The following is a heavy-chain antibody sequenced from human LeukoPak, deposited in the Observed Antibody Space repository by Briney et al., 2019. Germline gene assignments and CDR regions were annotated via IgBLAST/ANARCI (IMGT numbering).Heavy chain of an antibody. CDR1: GFTFSSYW. J-gene: IGHJ4*02. Sequence: GGSLRLSCAASGFTFSSYWMHWVRQAPGKGLVWVSRINSDGSSTSYADSVKGRFTISRDNAKNTLYLQMNSLRAEDTAVYYCASFYDFWSGYGFDYWGQGTLVTVSS. CDR2: INSDGSST. D-gene: IGHD3-3*01. CDR3: ASFYDFWSGYGFDY. V-gene: IGHV3-74*01.